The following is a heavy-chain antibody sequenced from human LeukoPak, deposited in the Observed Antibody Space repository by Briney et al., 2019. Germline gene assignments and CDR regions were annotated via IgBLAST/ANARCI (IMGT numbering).Heavy chain of an antibody. D-gene: IGHD6-19*01. Sequence: PGGSLRLSCAASGFTFSSYRMHWVRQAPGKGLVWVSRINSDGSTTTYSDSVKGRFTLSRDNAKNTLDLQMNSLRAEDTAVYYCARGYTTGWGAISYVDVWGKGTTVTVSS. CDR2: INSDGSTT. CDR1: GFTFSSYR. V-gene: IGHV3-74*01. J-gene: IGHJ6*03. CDR3: ARGYTTGWGAISYVDV.